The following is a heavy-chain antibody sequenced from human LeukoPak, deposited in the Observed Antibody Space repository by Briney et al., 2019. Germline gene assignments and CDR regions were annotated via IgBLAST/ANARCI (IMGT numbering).Heavy chain of an antibody. D-gene: IGHD1-26*01. CDR1: GFTFSNYA. J-gene: IGHJ2*01. CDR2: TSGGGVNT. Sequence: GGSLRLSCAASGFTFSNYAMNWVRQAPGKGLEWVSGTSGGGVNTHYAASVKGRFTISRDNSKDTLYLQMNSLRAEDTAVYYCAKDRTVGASYWYFDLWGRGTLVTVSS. V-gene: IGHV3-23*01. CDR3: AKDRTVGASYWYFDL.